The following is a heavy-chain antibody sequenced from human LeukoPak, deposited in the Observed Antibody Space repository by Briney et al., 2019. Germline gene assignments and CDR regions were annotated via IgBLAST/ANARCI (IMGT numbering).Heavy chain of an antibody. CDR3: ARGSDSSSWYVVNFDD. J-gene: IGHJ4*02. Sequence: GASVKVSCKASGYTFTSYAMNWVRQPPGKGLEWMGWINTNTGKPTYAQGFTGRFVFFLDTALSTAYLQISSLKAEGPAVYYCARGSDSSSWYVVNFDDWGQGTLVTVSS. CDR1: GYTFTSYA. CDR2: INTNTGKP. V-gene: IGHV7-4-1*02. D-gene: IGHD6-13*01.